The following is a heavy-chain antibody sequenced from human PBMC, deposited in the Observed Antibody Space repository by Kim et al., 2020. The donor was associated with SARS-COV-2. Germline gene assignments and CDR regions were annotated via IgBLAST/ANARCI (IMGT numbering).Heavy chain of an antibody. CDR3: AKTSGVFDV. CDR1: GFTFSTSW. CDR2: IKEDGSEK. Sequence: GGSLRLSCAASGFTFSTSWMTWLRQAPGKGLEWVANIKEDGSEKFYLDSVRGRFTISRENAENSLFLQMDSLRAEDTAVYYCAKTSGVFDVWGQGTRGTV. J-gene: IGHJ4*02. D-gene: IGHD3-10*01. V-gene: IGHV3-7*01.